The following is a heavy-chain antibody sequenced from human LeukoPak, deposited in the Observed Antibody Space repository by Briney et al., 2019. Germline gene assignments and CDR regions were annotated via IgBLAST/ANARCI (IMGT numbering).Heavy chain of an antibody. V-gene: IGHV3-23*01. CDR1: GFTFSSYS. CDR3: AKDRSWAASTTRLYSFDY. J-gene: IGHJ4*02. D-gene: IGHD2/OR15-2a*01. CDR2: IKGSGDST. Sequence: GGSLRLSCAASGFTFSSYSMNWVRQAPGKGLEWVSGIKGSGDSTYHADSVKGRFSVSRDNSKNTLYLQMNSLRAEDTAVYYCAKDRSWAASTTRLYSFDYWGQGTLVTVSS.